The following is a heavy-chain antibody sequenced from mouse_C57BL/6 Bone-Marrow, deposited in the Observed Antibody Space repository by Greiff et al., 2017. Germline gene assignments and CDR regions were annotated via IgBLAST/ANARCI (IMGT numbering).Heavy chain of an antibody. J-gene: IGHJ1*03. CDR3: DRRYYGSTLYWYFDV. CDR1: GFNIKNTY. CDR2: IDPANGNT. V-gene: IGHV14-3*01. D-gene: IGHD1-1*01. Sequence: VHVKQSVAELVRPGASVKLSCTASGFNIKNTYMHWVKQRPEQGLEWIGRIDPANGNTKYAQKFQGKATITADTSSNTAYLQLSSLTSEDTAIYYCDRRYYGSTLYWYFDVWGTGTTVTVSS.